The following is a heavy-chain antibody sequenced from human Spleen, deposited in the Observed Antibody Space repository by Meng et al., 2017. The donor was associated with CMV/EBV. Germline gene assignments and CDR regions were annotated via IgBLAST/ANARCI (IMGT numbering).Heavy chain of an antibody. J-gene: IGHJ5*02. CDR1: YY. D-gene: IGHD4-11*01. V-gene: IGHV1-2*02. CDR3: ARDGRVVPHHAGNYRGQHWLNP. CDR2: INPNTGAT. Sequence: YYSYWVRQAPGQGLEWMGWINPNTGATFSAQRFEGRVTMTSDTSFSTTYMELDSLKSDDTAIYYCARDGRVVPHHAGNYRGQHWLNPWGQGTLVTVSS.